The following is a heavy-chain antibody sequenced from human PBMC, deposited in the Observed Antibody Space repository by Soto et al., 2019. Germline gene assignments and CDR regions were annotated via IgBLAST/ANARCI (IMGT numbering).Heavy chain of an antibody. Sequence: GGSLRLSCTASGFMFSSYAMLWVRQAPGKGLEWVAAMSYDGTNTYYADSVKGRFTISRDNSKNTLFLQMSSLTADDSAVYYCARDPSPYTSGWYGIDFWGLGTLVTVSS. J-gene: IGHJ4*01. CDR2: MSYDGTNT. CDR3: ARDPSPYTSGWYGIDF. CDR1: GFMFSSYA. D-gene: IGHD6-19*01. V-gene: IGHV3-30-3*01.